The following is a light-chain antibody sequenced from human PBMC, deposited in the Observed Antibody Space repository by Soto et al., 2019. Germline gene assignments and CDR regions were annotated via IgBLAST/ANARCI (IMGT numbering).Light chain of an antibody. Sequence: EIVLTQSPGTLSLSPRERATLSCRASQSVYSRYLAWYQQKPGQAPRLLIYDASSRTTGIPDRFSGSGSGTDFTLTISRLEPEDFAVYYCQQYGSSPRTFGQGTKVEIK. CDR3: QQYGSSPRT. CDR1: QSVYSRY. CDR2: DAS. V-gene: IGKV3-20*01. J-gene: IGKJ1*01.